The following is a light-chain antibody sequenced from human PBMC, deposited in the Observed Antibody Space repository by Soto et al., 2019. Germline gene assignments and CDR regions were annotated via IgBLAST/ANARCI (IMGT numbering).Light chain of an antibody. CDR2: GVS. Sequence: ERVMTQSPVTLSVSPGESVTLSCRASQSVGTNLVWYQQKPGQAPSLLIYGVSTRATGIPTRFSGSGSGRQFTLTISSLQSEDFAVYYCQQYNNWPQTFGQGTKVEIK. CDR1: QSVGTN. CDR3: QQYNNWPQT. J-gene: IGKJ1*01. V-gene: IGKV3-15*01.